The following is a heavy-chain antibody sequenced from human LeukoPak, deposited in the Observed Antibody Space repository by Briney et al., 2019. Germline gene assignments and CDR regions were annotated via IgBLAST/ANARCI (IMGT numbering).Heavy chain of an antibody. CDR3: ARTSYYSSGSYHY. D-gene: IGHD3-10*01. J-gene: IGHJ4*02. V-gene: IGHV4-59*01. Sequence: PSETLSLTCTVSGGSISSYYWSWIRQPPGKGLEWIGYIYYSGSTNYNPSLKSRVTISVDTSKNQFSLKLSSVTAADTAVYYCARTSYYSSGSYHYWGQGTLVTVSS. CDR1: GGSISSYY. CDR2: IYYSGST.